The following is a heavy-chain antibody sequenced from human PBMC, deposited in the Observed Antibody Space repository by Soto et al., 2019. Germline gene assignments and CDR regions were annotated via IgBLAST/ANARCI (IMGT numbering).Heavy chain of an antibody. CDR1: GGTFSSYA. J-gene: IGHJ6*02. D-gene: IGHD5-18*01. CDR2: IIPIFGTA. V-gene: IGHV1-69*01. Sequence: HVQLVQSGAEAKKPGSSVKVYCKASGGTFSSYAISWVRQAPGQGLEWMGGIIPIFGTANYSQKFQGRGTITADEATTTAYMELRSLRSEDTDVSYCERVEDAYSYGSYYGMDVWGQGTTVTVSS. CDR3: ERVEDAYSYGSYYGMDV.